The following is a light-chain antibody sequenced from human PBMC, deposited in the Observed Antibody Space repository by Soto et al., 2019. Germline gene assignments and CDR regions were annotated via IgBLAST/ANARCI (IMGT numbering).Light chain of an antibody. V-gene: IGLV1-40*01. CDR2: GNN. CDR1: SSNIGANYD. Sequence: QSALTQPPSVSGAPGQRVTISCTGSSSNIGANYDVQWYQQLPGTAPRLLIYGNNNRPSGVPDRISGSKSGTSASLAITGLQAEDEAHYYCQSYDSSLSAVVFGGGTKLTVL. CDR3: QSYDSSLSAVV. J-gene: IGLJ2*01.